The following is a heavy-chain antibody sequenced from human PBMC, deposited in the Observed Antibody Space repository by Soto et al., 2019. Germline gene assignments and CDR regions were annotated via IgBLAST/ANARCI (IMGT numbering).Heavy chain of an antibody. CDR2: VENSGST. J-gene: IGHJ5*01. Sequence: NPSWALAITCRVYGGSVSSESYYWSVIRQTPGKGLEWLGNVENSGSTKYNPSLKSRVTRSVDPSKNQFSVTLSNVTGADTAVLFFARYRGDPEPLDSWAKG. V-gene: IGHV4-61*01. CDR1: GGSVSSESYY. D-gene: IGHD3-10*01. CDR3: ARYRGDPEPLDS.